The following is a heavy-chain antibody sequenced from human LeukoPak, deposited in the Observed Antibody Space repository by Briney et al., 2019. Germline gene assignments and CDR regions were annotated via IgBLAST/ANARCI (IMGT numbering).Heavy chain of an antibody. CDR1: GGSIYNSIYY. CDR3: VRTGKVDYYPT. D-gene: IGHD3-22*01. CDR2: IYYSGTS. V-gene: IGHV4-39*01. J-gene: IGHJ4*02. Sequence: SESLSLTCTVSGGSIYNSIYYWGWIRQPPGKGLEWIGSIYYSGTSYYNPSLKSRVTISVDTSKNQFSLKLTSVTAADTAIYYCVRTGKVDYYPTWGQGTLVTVSS.